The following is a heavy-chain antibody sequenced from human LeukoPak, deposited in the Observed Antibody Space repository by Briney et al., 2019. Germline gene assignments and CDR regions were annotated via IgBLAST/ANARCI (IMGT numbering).Heavy chain of an antibody. Sequence: ASVKVSCKASGGTFTSYAISWVRQAPGQGLEWMGGLIPIFGTANYAQKFEGRVTMTEDTSTDTAYLELSSLRSEDTAVYYCATLLLSKKRYYDFWTSAFDFWGQGTMVTVSS. CDR3: ATLLLSKKRYYDFWTSAFDF. D-gene: IGHD3-3*01. V-gene: IGHV1-69*06. CDR2: LIPIFGTA. CDR1: GGTFTSYA. J-gene: IGHJ3*01.